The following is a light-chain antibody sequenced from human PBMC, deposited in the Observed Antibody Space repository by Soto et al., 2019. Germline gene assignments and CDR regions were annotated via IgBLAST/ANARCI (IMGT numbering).Light chain of an antibody. CDR3: SSYAGSNNPYV. CDR1: SSDVGGYNY. Sequence: QSALTQPPSASGSPGQSVTISCTGTSSDVGGYNYVSWYQQHPGKAPKLMIYEVSKRPSGVPDRFSGSKSGNTACLTVSGLQAEDEADYYCSSYAGSNNPYVFGTGTKVTVL. J-gene: IGLJ1*01. CDR2: EVS. V-gene: IGLV2-8*01.